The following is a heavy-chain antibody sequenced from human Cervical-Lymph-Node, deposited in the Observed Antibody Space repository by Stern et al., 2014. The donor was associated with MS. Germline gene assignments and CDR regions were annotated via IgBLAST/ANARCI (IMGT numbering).Heavy chain of an antibody. CDR1: GFTFSHYG. V-gene: IGHV3-33*01. Sequence: VQLEASGGGVVQPGRSLTLSCAASGFTFSHYGMPWVRQAPGKGLEWVALIWNDGGDKDYADSVEGRFTISRDNSKNLVYLQMNSLRVEDTAVYYCAREDCTRTTCYGTGDYWGQGTLVTVSS. J-gene: IGHJ4*02. D-gene: IGHD2-8*01. CDR3: AREDCTRTTCYGTGDY. CDR2: IWNDGGDK.